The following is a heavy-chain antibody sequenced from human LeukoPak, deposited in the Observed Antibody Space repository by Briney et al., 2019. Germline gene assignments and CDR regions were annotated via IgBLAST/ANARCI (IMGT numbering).Heavy chain of an antibody. Sequence: GGSLRLSCAASGFTFDDYAMHWVRQAPGKGLEWVSLISWDGGSTYYADSVKGRFTISRDNSKNSLYLQMNSLRAEDTALYYCAKDSSYYDILTGHLQFDPWGQGTLVTVSS. V-gene: IGHV3-43D*03. J-gene: IGHJ5*02. CDR1: GFTFDDYA. CDR2: ISWDGGST. D-gene: IGHD3-9*01. CDR3: AKDSSYYDILTGHLQFDP.